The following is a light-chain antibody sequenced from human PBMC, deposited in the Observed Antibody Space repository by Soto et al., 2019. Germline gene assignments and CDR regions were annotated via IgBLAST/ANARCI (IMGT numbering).Light chain of an antibody. CDR2: GAS. Sequence: EVVMTQSPATLSVSAGERATLSCRASQSVSSNLAWYQQTAGKTPRLLIYGASTRATGVPARFSGSGSGTEFTLTISSLQSEDFTVYYCQQYNYWPRTFGQGTKV. CDR1: QSVSSN. CDR3: QQYNYWPRT. J-gene: IGKJ1*01. V-gene: IGKV3-15*01.